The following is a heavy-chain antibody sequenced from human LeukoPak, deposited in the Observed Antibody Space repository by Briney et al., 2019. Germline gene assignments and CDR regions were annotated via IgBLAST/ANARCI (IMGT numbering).Heavy chain of an antibody. CDR1: GFTFSSYA. D-gene: IGHD2-15*01. V-gene: IGHV3-64*01. J-gene: IGHJ4*02. CDR3: ARFRCSGGSCYYDY. Sequence: GGSLRLSCAASGFTFSSYAMHWVRQAPGKGLEYVSAISSNGGSTYYVNSVKGRFTISRDNSKNTLYLQMGSLRAEDMAVYYCARFRCSGGSCYYDYWGQGTLVTVSS. CDR2: ISSNGGST.